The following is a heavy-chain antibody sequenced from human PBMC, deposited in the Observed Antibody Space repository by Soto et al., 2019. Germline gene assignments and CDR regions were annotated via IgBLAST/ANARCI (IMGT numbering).Heavy chain of an antibody. CDR1: GISFNNYT. D-gene: IGHD5-12*01. CDR3: ATAGWLIPDD. V-gene: IGHV3-21*01. CDR2: ISGRSSYI. Sequence: PGGSLRLSCVASGISFNNYTMNWVRQAPGKGLEWISSISGRSSYIYYGGSLKGRFSISRDNNKKSLYLQMNSLRADDTAVYYCATAGWLIPDDWGQGVLVTVAS. J-gene: IGHJ4*02.